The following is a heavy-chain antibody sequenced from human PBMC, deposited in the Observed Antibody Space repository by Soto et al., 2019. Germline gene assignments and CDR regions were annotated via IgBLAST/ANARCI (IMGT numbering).Heavy chain of an antibody. CDR1: GYTFTSYY. D-gene: IGHD3-10*01. Sequence: GASVKVSCKASGYTFTSYYMHWVRQAPGQGLEWMGIINPSGGSTSYAQKFQGRVTMTRDTSTSTVYMELSSLRSEDTAVYYCARVLITMVRGVITPPGYWGKGTLVTVSS. V-gene: IGHV1-46*01. CDR3: ARVLITMVRGVITPPGY. CDR2: INPSGGST. J-gene: IGHJ4*02.